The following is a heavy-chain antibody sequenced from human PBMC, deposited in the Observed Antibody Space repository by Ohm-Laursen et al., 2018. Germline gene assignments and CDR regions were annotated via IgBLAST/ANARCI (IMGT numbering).Heavy chain of an antibody. CDR2: MWANGRDK. CDR3: ARAGSGWYEY. Sequence: SSLRLSCAASGFTFSIYGIHWVRQAPGKGLEWVAVMWANGRDKYYADSVKGRFTVSRDNSKNTVYLQMNSLRAEDTAVYYCARAGSGWYEYWGQGTLVTVSS. D-gene: IGHD6-19*01. CDR1: GFTFSIYG. V-gene: IGHV3-33*01. J-gene: IGHJ4*02.